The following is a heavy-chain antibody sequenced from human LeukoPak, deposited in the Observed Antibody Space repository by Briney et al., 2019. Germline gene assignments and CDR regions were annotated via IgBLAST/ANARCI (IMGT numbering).Heavy chain of an antibody. CDR3: ARTGLFDYVWGSYQPFDY. Sequence: SETLSLTCTVSGGSISSSSYYWGWIRQPPGTGLEWIGSIYYSGSTYYNPSPKSRVTISVDTSKNQFSLKLSSVTAADTAVYYCARTGLFDYVWGSYQPFDYWGQGTLVTVSS. V-gene: IGHV4-39*01. J-gene: IGHJ4*02. D-gene: IGHD3-16*02. CDR2: IYYSGST. CDR1: GGSISSSSYY.